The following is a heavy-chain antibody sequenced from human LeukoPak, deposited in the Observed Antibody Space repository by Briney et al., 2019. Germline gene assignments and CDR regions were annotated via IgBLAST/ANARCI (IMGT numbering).Heavy chain of an antibody. CDR2: INHSGST. D-gene: IGHD3-22*01. V-gene: IGHV4-34*01. Sequence: PSETLTLTCAVSGGSFSGYYWSWIRQPPGKGLEWIGEINHSGSTNYNPSLKSRVTISVDTSKNQFSLKLSSVTAADTAVYYCARACYDSSGFDAFDIWGQGTMVTVSS. CDR1: GGSFSGYY. J-gene: IGHJ3*02. CDR3: ARACYDSSGFDAFDI.